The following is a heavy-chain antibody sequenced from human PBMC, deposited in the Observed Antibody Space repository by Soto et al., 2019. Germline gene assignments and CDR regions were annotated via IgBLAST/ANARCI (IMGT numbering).Heavy chain of an antibody. CDR2: INHSGST. CDR1: GGSFSGYY. V-gene: IGHV4-34*01. D-gene: IGHD6-6*01. Sequence: PSETLSLTCAVYGGSFSGYYWTWVGQPPGTGLERIGEINHSGSTNYNPSLKSRVTISVDTSKNQFSLKLSSVTAADTAVYYCARHAGSIAAFAVDYWGQGSLVTVSS. CDR3: ARHAGSIAAFAVDY. J-gene: IGHJ4*02.